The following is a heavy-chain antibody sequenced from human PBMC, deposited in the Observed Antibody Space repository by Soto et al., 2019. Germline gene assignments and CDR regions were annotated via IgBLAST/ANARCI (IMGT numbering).Heavy chain of an antibody. V-gene: IGHV1-2*02. CDR1: GYTFTAYH. Sequence: ASVKVSCKSSGYTFTAYHIHWVRQAPGQGLEWMGWINPNGGGTNYAQKFQGRVTLTRDTSISTAYMELSRLGSDDRAVFYCARDDDFDIWGKGTMVTVSS. CDR2: INPNGGGT. J-gene: IGHJ3*02. CDR3: ARDDDFDI.